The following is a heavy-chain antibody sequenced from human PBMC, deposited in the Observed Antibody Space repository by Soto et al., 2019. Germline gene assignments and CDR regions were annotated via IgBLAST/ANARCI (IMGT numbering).Heavy chain of an antibody. V-gene: IGHV3-30*18. Sequence: QPGGSLRLSCAASGFTFSSYGMHWVRQAPGKGLEWVAVISYDGSNKYYADSVKGRFTISRDNSKNTLYLQMNSLRAEDTAVYYCAKIVGADYYYYGMDVWGQGTTVTVSS. CDR2: ISYDGSNK. J-gene: IGHJ6*02. D-gene: IGHD1-26*01. CDR3: AKIVGADYYYYGMDV. CDR1: GFTFSSYG.